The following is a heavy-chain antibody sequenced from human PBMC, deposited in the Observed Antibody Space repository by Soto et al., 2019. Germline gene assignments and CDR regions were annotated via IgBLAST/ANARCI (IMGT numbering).Heavy chain of an antibody. CDR3: ARDLTAADY. J-gene: IGHJ4*02. Sequence: QVQLMQSGAEVKKPGASVTISCKASGYTFTSYYIHWVRRAPRQGLEWMAIINPSGGSTNYAQKFQGRVNVTRDTSTSTVNMELSSLSSEDTAVYYCARDLTAADYWGQGTLVTVSS. V-gene: IGHV1-46*01. CDR1: GYTFTSYY. CDR2: INPSGGST. D-gene: IGHD2-21*02.